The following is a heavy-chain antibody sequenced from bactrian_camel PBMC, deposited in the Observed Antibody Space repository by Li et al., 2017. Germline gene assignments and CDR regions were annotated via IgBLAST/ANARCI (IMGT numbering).Heavy chain of an antibody. D-gene: IGHD6*01. CDR3: AARRPANGGPWSLWTRYDY. J-gene: IGHJ4*01. Sequence: HVQLVESGGGSVHAGESLRLSCAASGHSVDVYLLAWFREAPGKGRGGVAAIDRYGNTFYLESVKGQFTISRDNAENSLYLQMDSLKTEDSGMYYCAARRPANGGPWSLWTRYDYWGQGTQVTVS. V-gene: IGHV3S55*01. CDR2: IDRYGNT. CDR1: GHSVDVYL.